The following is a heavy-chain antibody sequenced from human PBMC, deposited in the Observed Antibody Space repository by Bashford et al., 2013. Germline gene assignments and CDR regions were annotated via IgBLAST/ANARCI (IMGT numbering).Heavy chain of an antibody. Sequence: LLYSSETLSLTCAVYGASFSGYYWSWLRQPPGKGLEWIGEIDQSGRTYYNPSLKSRVTISVDTSKNQFSLKVSSVTAADTAVYYCASATKSITNPLETAFDYWGQGTLVTVSS. CDR3: ASATKSITNPLETAFDY. V-gene: IGHV4-34*01. J-gene: IGHJ4*02. CDR1: GASFSGYY. CDR2: IDQSGRT. D-gene: IGHD1-1*01.